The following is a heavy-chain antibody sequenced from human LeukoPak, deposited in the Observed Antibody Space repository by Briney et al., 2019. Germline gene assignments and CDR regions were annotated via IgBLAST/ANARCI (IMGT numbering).Heavy chain of an antibody. Sequence: PGGSLRLSCAASGFTFDDYAMHWVRQAPGKGLEWVSLISWDGGSTYYADSVKGRFTISRDNSKNSLYLQMNSLRAEDTALYYCAKDKTHYPYYGGNSALDYWGQGALVTVSS. V-gene: IGHV3-43D*03. CDR3: AKDKTHYPYYGGNSALDY. J-gene: IGHJ4*02. CDR2: ISWDGGST. CDR1: GFTFDDYA. D-gene: IGHD4-23*01.